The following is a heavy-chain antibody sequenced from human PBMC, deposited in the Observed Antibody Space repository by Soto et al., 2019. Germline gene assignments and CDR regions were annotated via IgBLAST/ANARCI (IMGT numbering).Heavy chain of an antibody. J-gene: IGHJ4*02. CDR1: GFTFSSYA. D-gene: IGHD3-22*01. V-gene: IGHV3-30-3*01. Sequence: QVQLVESGGGVVQPGRSLRLSCAASGFTFSSYAMHWVRQAPGKGLEWVAVILYEGSNKYYADSVKDRFTISRDNSKNSLYLQINSLRAEDKAVYYCARGEGITMIVVVHWGQGTLVTVSS. CDR3: ARGEGITMIVVVH. CDR2: ILYEGSNK.